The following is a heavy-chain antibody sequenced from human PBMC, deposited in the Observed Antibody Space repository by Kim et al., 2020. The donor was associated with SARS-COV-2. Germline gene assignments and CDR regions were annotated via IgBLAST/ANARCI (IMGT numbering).Heavy chain of an antibody. J-gene: IGHJ6*02. D-gene: IGHD3-10*01. V-gene: IGHV5-10-1*01. CDR2: IDPSDSYT. CDR3: ARAGEWFGELALYYYGMDV. CDR1: GYSFTSYW. Sequence: GESLKISCKGSGYSFTSYWISWVRQMPGKGLEWMGRIDPSDSYTNYSPSFQGHVTISADKSISTAYLQWSSLKASDTAMYYCARAGEWFGELALYYYGMDVWGQGTTVTVSS.